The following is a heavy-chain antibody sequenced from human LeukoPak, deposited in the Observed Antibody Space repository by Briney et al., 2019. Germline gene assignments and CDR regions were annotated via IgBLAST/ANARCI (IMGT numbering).Heavy chain of an antibody. CDR2: IYPGDSDT. D-gene: IGHD6-13*01. Sequence: GESLKISCKGSDYSFTNYWIAWVRQMPGKGLEWMGIIYPGDSDTRYSPSFQGQVTISADKSISTAYLQWSSLKASDTAMYYCARQKTAADGNWYFDLWGRGTLVTVSS. CDR3: ARQKTAADGNWYFDL. J-gene: IGHJ2*01. CDR1: DYSFTNYW. V-gene: IGHV5-51*01.